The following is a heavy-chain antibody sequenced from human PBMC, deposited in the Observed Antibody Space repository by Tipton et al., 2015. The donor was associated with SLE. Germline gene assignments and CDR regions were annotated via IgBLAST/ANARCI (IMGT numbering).Heavy chain of an antibody. CDR1: GLTFSRYG. Sequence: SLRLSCAASGLTFSRYGMYWVRQAPGKGLEWVAVVWNDGSIKYYADSVKGRFTISRDNSKNTLYLQMNSLRAEDTAVYYCAKDRSARIDNPIYGLDVWGQGPTVIVSS. D-gene: IGHD1-1*01. CDR2: VWNDGSIK. CDR3: AKDRSARIDNPIYGLDV. J-gene: IGHJ6*02. V-gene: IGHV3-30*18.